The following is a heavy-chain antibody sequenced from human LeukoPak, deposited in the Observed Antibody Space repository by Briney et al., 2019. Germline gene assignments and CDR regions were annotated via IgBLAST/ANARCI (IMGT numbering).Heavy chain of an antibody. D-gene: IGHD3-10*01. CDR2: IYYSGST. CDR3: ARQILNPITMVRGVVYYFDY. Sequence: SETLSLTCTVSGGSISSSSYYWGWIRQPPGKGLEWIGSIYYSGSTYYNPSLKSRVTISVDTSKNQFSLKLSSVTAADTAVYYCARQILNPITMVRGVVYYFDYWGQGTLVTVSS. CDR1: GGSISSSSYY. J-gene: IGHJ4*02. V-gene: IGHV4-39*01.